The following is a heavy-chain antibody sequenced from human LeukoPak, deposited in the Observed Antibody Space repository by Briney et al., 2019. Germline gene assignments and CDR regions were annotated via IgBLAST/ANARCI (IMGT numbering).Heavy chain of an antibody. CDR1: GGSISSGDYY. J-gene: IGHJ5*02. V-gene: IGHV4-30-4*01. CDR3: ASTIPPVITGTTRFDP. Sequence: SETLSLTCTVSGGSISSGDYYWSWIRQPPGKGLEWIGYIYYSGSTYYNPSLKSRVIISVDTSENQFSLKLSSVTAADTAVYYCASTIPPVITGTTRFDPWGQGTLVTVSS. D-gene: IGHD1-20*01. CDR2: IYYSGST.